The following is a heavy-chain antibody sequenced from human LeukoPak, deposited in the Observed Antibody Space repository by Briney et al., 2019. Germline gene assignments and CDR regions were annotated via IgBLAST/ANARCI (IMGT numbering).Heavy chain of an antibody. J-gene: IGHJ4*02. Sequence: GGSLRLSCAASGFTFSSYWMHWVRQAPGKGLVWVSRINSDGSSTSYADSVKGRFTISRDNAKNTLYLQMNSLRVEDTAVYYCARGIAAAGTGYWGQGTLVTVSS. CDR3: ARGIAAAGTGY. D-gene: IGHD6-13*01. V-gene: IGHV3-74*01. CDR2: INSDGSST. CDR1: GFTFSSYW.